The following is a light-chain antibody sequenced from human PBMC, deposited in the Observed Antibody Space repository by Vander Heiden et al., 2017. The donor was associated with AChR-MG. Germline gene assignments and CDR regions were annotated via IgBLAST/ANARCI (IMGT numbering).Light chain of an antibody. CDR2: GNS. CDR1: SSNIGAGYD. V-gene: IGLV1-40*01. J-gene: IGLJ3*02. Sequence: QSLLTQPPSVSGAPGQRFTIPCTGCSSNIGAGYDVRWYQQLPGTAPKRLNLGNSNRPSGVPDRFSGSKSGTTASLEITGLQAEDETDDDGQSYDSSLSGGVFGGGTKLTVL. CDR3: QSYDSSLSGGV.